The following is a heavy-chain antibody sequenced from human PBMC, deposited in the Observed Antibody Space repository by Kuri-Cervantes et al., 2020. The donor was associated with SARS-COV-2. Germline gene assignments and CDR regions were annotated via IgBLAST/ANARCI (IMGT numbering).Heavy chain of an antibody. CDR2: HNTNTGNP. V-gene: IGHV7-4-1*02. D-gene: IGHD6-6*01. Sequence: ASVKVSCKASGNTFSSKVMKWVRQAPGQGLEWMGWHNTNTGNPTYAQGFTGRFVFSLDTSVSTAYLQISSLKAEDTTVYYCARSQYSTSSPTLPTHHYYYGMDVCGQATT. CDR3: ARSQYSTSSPTLPTHHYYYGMDV. J-gene: IGHJ6*02. CDR1: GNTFSSKV.